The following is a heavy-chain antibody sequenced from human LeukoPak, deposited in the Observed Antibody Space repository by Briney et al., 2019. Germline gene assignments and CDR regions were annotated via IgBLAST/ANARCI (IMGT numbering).Heavy chain of an antibody. CDR2: IYHSGST. V-gene: IGHV4-59*01. D-gene: IGHD5-24*01. J-gene: IGHJ3*02. CDR1: GGSINSYY. CDR3: ARVGGMTTINNAAFDI. Sequence: SETLSLTCAVSGGSINSYYWNWIRQPPGKGLEWIGYIYHSGSTNYNPSLKSRVTISLDTSKNQFSLKLTSVTAADTAIYYCARVGGMTTINNAAFDIWGQGTMVTVSS.